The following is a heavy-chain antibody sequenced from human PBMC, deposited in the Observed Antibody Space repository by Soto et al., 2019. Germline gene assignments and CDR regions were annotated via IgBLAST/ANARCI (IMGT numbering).Heavy chain of an antibody. D-gene: IGHD4-17*01. CDR2: ISYSGST. V-gene: IGHV4-31*03. CDR3: ARDPAWTTGS. Sequence: QVQLQESGPGLVKPSQTLSLTCTVSGGSISSGDYYWSWIRQHPGKGLEWLGYISYSGSTYYNPSLKSRVTISVDTSKNQFSLKMTSVTAADTAVYFCARDPAWTTGSWGQGTLVTVSS. J-gene: IGHJ5*02. CDR1: GGSISSGDYY.